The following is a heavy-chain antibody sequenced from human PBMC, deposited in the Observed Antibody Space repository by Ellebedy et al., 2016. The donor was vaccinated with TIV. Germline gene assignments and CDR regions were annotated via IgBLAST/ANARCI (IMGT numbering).Heavy chain of an antibody. CDR2: ISTTSRYI. CDR1: GFTFRSYI. V-gene: IGHV3-21*01. J-gene: IGHJ4*02. Sequence: GGSLRLXXAASGFTFRSYIMNWVRQAPGKGLEWVSSISTTSRYIHYAESVKGRFTISRDNAKNSLYLQMNSLRAEDTAVYYCARAFSIPAAAFDYWGQGTLVTV. CDR3: ARAFSIPAAAFDY. D-gene: IGHD6-13*01.